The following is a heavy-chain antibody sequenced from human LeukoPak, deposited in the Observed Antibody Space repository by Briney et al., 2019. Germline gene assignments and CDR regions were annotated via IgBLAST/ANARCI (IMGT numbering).Heavy chain of an antibody. CDR3: ARVRVGFVVTITTYYFDS. Sequence: PSETLSLTCAVSGYSISSAYYWGWVRQSPGKGLQWIGGISQTGRTYYNPSLKSRLAISADTSKNQFSLNLTSVTAADTALCYCARVRVGFVVTITTYYFDSWGQGTLVTVSS. J-gene: IGHJ4*02. CDR2: ISQTGRT. CDR1: GYSISSAYY. D-gene: IGHD2-21*02. V-gene: IGHV4-38-2*01.